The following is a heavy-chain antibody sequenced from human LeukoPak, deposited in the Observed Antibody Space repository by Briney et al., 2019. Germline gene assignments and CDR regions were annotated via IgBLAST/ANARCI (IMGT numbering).Heavy chain of an antibody. V-gene: IGHV3-7*03. J-gene: IGHJ3*02. CDR3: AKDAPFQGAFDI. D-gene: IGHD3-3*02. Sequence: GSLGPPCSTPGFTFSRYLMTWVRPAPGKGLGWVANIKQDGSEKYYVDSVKGRFTISRDNAKNSLYLQMNSLRAEDTAVYYCAKDAPFQGAFDIWGQGTMVTVSS. CDR2: IKQDGSEK. CDR1: GFTFSRYL.